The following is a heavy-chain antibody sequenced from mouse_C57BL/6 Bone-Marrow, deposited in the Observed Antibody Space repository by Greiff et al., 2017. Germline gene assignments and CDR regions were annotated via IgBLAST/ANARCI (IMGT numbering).Heavy chain of an antibody. CDR1: GYTFTSYW. Sequence: QVQLQQPGAELVKPGASVKLSCKASGYTFTSYWMHWVKQRPGQGLAWIGMIHPNSGSTNYNEKFKSKATLTVDKSSSTAYMQLSSLTSEDSAVYYCARYDYDGQYYYAMDYWGQGTSVTVSS. D-gene: IGHD2-4*01. CDR3: ARYDYDGQYYYAMDY. J-gene: IGHJ4*01. V-gene: IGHV1-64*01. CDR2: IHPNSGST.